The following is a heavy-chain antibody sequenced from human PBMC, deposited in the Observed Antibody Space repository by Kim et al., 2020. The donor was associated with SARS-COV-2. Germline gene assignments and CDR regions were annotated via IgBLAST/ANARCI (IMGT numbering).Heavy chain of an antibody. D-gene: IGHD6-19*01. CDR1: GFTFSSYD. V-gene: IGHV3-13*04. J-gene: IGHJ4*02. CDR3: VRDKTSGWHKYFDY. CDR2: IGTTGDT. Sequence: GGSLRLSCAASGFTFSSYDMHWVRQVTGEGLEWVSAIGTTGDTYYPESVKGRLTISRENAKNSVYLQMNSLSVEDTAVYYCVRDKTSGWHKYFDYWGQG.